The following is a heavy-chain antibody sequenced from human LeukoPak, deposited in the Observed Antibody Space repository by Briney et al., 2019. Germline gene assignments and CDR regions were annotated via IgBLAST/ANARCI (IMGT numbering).Heavy chain of an antibody. CDR1: GGSISSYY. V-gene: IGHV4-59*01. CDR2: VYSSGST. D-gene: IGHD3-22*01. Sequence: PSETLSLTCTVSGGSISSYYRSWIRQPPGKGLEWIGYVYSSGSTNYNPSLKGRVTISVDTSKNQFSLKLSSVTAADTAVYYCARDHYYNSSGYTFGYWGQGTLVTVSS. J-gene: IGHJ4*02. CDR3: ARDHYYNSSGYTFGY.